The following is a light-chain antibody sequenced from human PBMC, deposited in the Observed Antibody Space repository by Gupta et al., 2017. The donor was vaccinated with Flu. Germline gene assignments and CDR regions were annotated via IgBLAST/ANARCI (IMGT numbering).Light chain of an antibody. J-gene: IGKJ1*01. CDR1: QRISSY. Sequence: PSSLSASVGDRVTITCRASQRISSYLNWYQQKPGKAPKLLIYAASRLQSGVPSRFSGSGSGTDFTLTISSLQPEDFATYYCQQRYSTPRTFGQGTKVEIK. V-gene: IGKV1-39*01. CDR2: AAS. CDR3: QQRYSTPRT.